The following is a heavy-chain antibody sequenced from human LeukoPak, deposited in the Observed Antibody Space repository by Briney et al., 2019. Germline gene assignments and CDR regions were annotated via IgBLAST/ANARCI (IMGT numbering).Heavy chain of an antibody. CDR2: ISSNGNSI. Sequence: PGGSLRLSCAASGFSFSTYRMNWVRQAPGQGLEWVSCISSNGNSIYYADSVKGRFTISRDNAKNSLYLLMNSLRAEDTAVYYCARRGTTYCTVDSCHPNWFDPSGQGTLVTVSS. J-gene: IGHJ5*02. D-gene: IGHD2-15*01. V-gene: IGHV3-21*04. CDR3: ARRGTTYCTVDSCHPNWFDP. CDR1: GFSFSTYR.